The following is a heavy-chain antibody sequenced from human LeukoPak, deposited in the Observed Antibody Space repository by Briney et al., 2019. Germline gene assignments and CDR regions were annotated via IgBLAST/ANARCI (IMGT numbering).Heavy chain of an antibody. CDR1: GFTFSTYS. CDR2: ISSSSSYI. J-gene: IGHJ4*02. Sequence: GGSLRLSCAASGFTFSTYSMNWVRQAPGKGLEWVSSISSSSSYIYYADSVKGRFTISRDNAKNSLFLQMNSLRAEDTAVYYCAREYSSNWYPFDYWGQGTVVSVSS. D-gene: IGHD6-13*01. CDR3: AREYSSNWYPFDY. V-gene: IGHV3-21*01.